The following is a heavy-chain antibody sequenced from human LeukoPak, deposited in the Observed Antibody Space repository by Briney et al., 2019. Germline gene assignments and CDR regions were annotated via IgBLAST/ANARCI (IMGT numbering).Heavy chain of an antibody. CDR1: GYTFTSYD. D-gene: IGHD3-9*01. CDR2: MNPNSGNT. V-gene: IGHV1-8*01. J-gene: IGHJ4*02. Sequence: ASVKVSCKASGYTFTSYDINWVRQAHGQGLEWMGWMNPNSGNTGYAQKFQGRVTMTRNTSISTAYMELSSLRSEDTGVYYCARVPCLTGYSSIDYWGQGTLVTVSS. CDR3: ARVPCLTGYSSIDY.